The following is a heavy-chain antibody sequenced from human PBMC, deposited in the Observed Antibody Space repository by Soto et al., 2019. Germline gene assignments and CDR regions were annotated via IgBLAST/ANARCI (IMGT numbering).Heavy chain of an antibody. V-gene: IGHV3-30-3*01. J-gene: IGHJ3*01. CDR1: GFTFSRYA. CDR2: ISYDGDNK. CDR3: ARDGGSY. D-gene: IGHD1-26*01. Sequence: QVQLVESGGGVVQPGRSLRLSCVVSGFTFSRYAMHWVRQAPGKGLEWVAVISYDGDNKYYADSVKGRFTISRDNSENTLFLQMNSLRAEDTAVYHCARDGGSYWGQGTMVTVSS.